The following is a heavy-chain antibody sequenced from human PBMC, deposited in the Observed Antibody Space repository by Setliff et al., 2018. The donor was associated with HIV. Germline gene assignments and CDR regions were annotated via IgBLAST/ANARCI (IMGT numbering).Heavy chain of an antibody. V-gene: IGHV1-3*01. D-gene: IGHD1-1*01. CDR3: ARRASTAEVFDY. CDR1: GYTFAAHP. CDR2: INVALVKT. Sequence: ASVKVSCKASGYTFAAHPIHWVRQAPGQRLEWMGWINVALVKTKYSQRLQGRVTISSDTSANTVYMELSSLTSEDTAVYFCARRASTAEVFDYWGQGTLVTVSS. J-gene: IGHJ4*02.